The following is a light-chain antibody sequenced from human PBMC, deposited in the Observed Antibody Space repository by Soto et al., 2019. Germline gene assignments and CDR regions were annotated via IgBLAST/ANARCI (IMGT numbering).Light chain of an antibody. Sequence: EMVMTQSPATLSGSPGERATLSCRASQSITTNLAWYQQKPGQAPRLLIYGASTRATDIPARFSGSGSGTEFTLTISSLQSEDFAVYYCQQYNNWPLTFGGGTKVEIK. CDR1: QSITTN. CDR2: GAS. V-gene: IGKV3-15*01. J-gene: IGKJ4*01. CDR3: QQYNNWPLT.